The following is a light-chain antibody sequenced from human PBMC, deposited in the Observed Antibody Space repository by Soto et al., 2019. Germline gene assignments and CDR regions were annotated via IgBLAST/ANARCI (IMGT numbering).Light chain of an antibody. CDR2: GAS. Sequence: EIVLTQSPATLSVSPLEGAGLXGRASQSVSSNLAWYQQKPGQAPRLLIYGASTRATGIPARFSGSGSGTEFTLTISSLQSEDFAVYYCQQYNNWPQTFGQGTKVDIK. V-gene: IGKV3-15*01. CDR1: QSVSSN. CDR3: QQYNNWPQT. J-gene: IGKJ1*01.